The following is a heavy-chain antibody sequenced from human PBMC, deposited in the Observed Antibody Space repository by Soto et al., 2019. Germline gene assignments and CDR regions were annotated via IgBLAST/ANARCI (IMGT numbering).Heavy chain of an antibody. V-gene: IGHV4-30-4*01. Sequence: TLSLTCTVSCGYISSGDYYWGWIRQPPGKGLEWIGYIYYSGSTYYNPSLKSRVTISVDTSKNQFSLKLSSVTVADTAVYYCARDGGNSDYYYGMDVWGQGTTVTVSS. CDR3: ARDGGNSDYYYGMDV. CDR1: CGYISSGDYY. D-gene: IGHD2-21*02. J-gene: IGHJ6*02. CDR2: IYYSGST.